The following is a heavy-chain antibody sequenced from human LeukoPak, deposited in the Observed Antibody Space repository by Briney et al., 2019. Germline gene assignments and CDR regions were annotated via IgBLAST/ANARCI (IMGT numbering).Heavy chain of an antibody. Sequence: ASVKVSCKASGYTFTGYYMHWVRQAPGQGLEWMGWINPHSGGTNYAQKFQGRVTMTRDTSITTAYMELSSLRSDDTAVYYCAREIRIASATDAFDIWGQGTMVTVSS. V-gene: IGHV1-2*02. CDR2: INPHSGGT. CDR1: GYTFTGYY. CDR3: AREIRIASATDAFDI. J-gene: IGHJ3*02. D-gene: IGHD6-13*01.